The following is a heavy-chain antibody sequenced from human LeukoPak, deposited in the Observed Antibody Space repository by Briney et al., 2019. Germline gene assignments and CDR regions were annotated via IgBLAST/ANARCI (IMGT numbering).Heavy chain of an antibody. D-gene: IGHD3-22*01. J-gene: IGHJ4*02. CDR3: ARDAAIYDSSGYYYLW. Sequence: ASVKVSCKASGGTFSTYVISWVRQASGQGLEWMGGITPIFGTAKYAQKFQGRVTITADESTSTAYMELSSLRSEDTAVYYCARDAAIYDSSGYYYLWGGQGTLVTVSS. CDR2: ITPIFGTA. V-gene: IGHV1-69*13. CDR1: GGTFSTYV.